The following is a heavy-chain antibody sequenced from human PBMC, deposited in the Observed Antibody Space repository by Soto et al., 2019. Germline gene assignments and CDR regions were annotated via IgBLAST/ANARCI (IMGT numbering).Heavy chain of an antibody. CDR2: ISYDGSNK. V-gene: IGHV3-30*18. CDR3: AKESGYYDSSVDY. CDR1: GFTFSSYG. J-gene: IGHJ4*02. D-gene: IGHD3-22*01. Sequence: QVQLVESGGGVVQPGRSLRLSCAASGFTFSSYGMHWVRQAPGKGLEWVAVISYDGSNKYYADSVKGRFTISRDNSKNTLYLQMNSLRAEDTAVYYCAKESGYYDSSVDYWGQGTLVTVSS.